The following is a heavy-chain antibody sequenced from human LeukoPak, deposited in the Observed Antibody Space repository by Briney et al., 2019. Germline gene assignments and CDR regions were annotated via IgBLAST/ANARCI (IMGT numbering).Heavy chain of an antibody. CDR2: INGDGSSI. V-gene: IGHV3-74*01. D-gene: IGHD2-2*01. J-gene: IGHJ4*02. CDR3: ARESSLGR. CDR1: GFTFSTYW. Sequence: GGSLRLSCAASGFTFSTYWMHWVRQAPGKGLVWVSRINGDGSSINYADSVKGRFTISRDNAKNTLYLQMNSLRAEDTAVYYCARESSLGRWGQGTLVTVSS.